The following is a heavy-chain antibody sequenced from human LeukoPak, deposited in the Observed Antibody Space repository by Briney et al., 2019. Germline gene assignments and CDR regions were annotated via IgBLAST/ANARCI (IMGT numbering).Heavy chain of an antibody. J-gene: IGHJ4*02. V-gene: IGHV3-15*01. CDR1: GFTFSNAW. CDR2: IKSKTDGGTT. D-gene: IGHD6-13*01. Sequence: GGSLRLSCAASGFTFSNAWMSWVRQAPGKGLEWVGRIKSKTDGGTTDYAAPVKGRFTISRDDSKNTLYRQMNSLKTEDTAVYYCTTVAAAAGSQTTTYWGQGTLVTVSS. CDR3: TTVAAAAGSQTTTY.